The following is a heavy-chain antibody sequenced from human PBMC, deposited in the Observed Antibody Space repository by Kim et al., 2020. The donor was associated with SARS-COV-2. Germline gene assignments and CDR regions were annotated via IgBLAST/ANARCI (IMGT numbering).Heavy chain of an antibody. Sequence: GGSLRLSCAASGFTFGDYAMHWVRQAPGKGPEWVSGISWNSGSIGYADSVKGRFTISRDNAKNSLYLQMNSLRAEDTALYYCAKDNSNYDFWSGYGYYYYYMDVWGKGTTVTVSS. CDR1: GFTFGDYA. J-gene: IGHJ6*03. D-gene: IGHD3-3*01. CDR2: ISWNSGSI. CDR3: AKDNSNYDFWSGYGYYYYYMDV. V-gene: IGHV3-9*01.